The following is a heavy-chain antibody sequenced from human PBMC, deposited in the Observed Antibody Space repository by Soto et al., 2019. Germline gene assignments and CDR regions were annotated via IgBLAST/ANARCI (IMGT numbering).Heavy chain of an antibody. D-gene: IGHD2-15*01. CDR3: AKMQARIVVVVAALDY. J-gene: IGHJ4*02. CDR1: GFTFSSYA. V-gene: IGHV3-23*01. Sequence: GGSLRLSCAASGFTFSSYAMSWVRQAPGKGLEWVSAISGSGGSTYYADSVKGRFTISRDNSKNTLYLQMNSLRAEDTAVYYCAKMQARIVVVVAALDYWGQGTLVTVSS. CDR2: ISGSGGST.